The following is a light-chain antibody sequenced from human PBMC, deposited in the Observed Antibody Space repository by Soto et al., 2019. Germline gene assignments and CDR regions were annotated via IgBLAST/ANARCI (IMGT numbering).Light chain of an antibody. J-gene: IGLJ2*01. CDR2: QDS. CDR3: QAWDSSTGVV. V-gene: IGLV3-1*01. Sequence: SYELTQPPSVSVSPGQTASITCSGDKLGDKYACWYQQKPGQSPVLVIYQDSKRPSGIPERFSGSNSGNTATLTISGTQAMDEADYYCQAWDSSTGVVFGGGTQLTVL. CDR1: KLGDKY.